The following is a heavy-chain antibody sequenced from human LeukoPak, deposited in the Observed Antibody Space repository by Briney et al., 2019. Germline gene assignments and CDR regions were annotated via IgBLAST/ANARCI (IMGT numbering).Heavy chain of an antibody. CDR2: SYHSGST. CDR1: GGSISSGGYS. J-gene: IGHJ2*01. V-gene: IGHV4-30-2*01. Sequence: SQTLSLTCAVSGGSISSGGYSWSWIRQPPGKGLEWIGYSYHSGSTYYTPSLKSRVTISVDRSKNQFSLKLSSVTAADTAVYYCARVVYDYVWGSYRPRYFDLWGRGTLVTVSS. CDR3: ARVVYDYVWGSYRPRYFDL. D-gene: IGHD3-16*02.